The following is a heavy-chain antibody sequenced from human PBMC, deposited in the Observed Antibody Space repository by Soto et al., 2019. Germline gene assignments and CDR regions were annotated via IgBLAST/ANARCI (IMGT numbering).Heavy chain of an antibody. Sequence: GGSLRLSCAASGFTVLSYYMNWVRQAPGKGLEWVGRIKSKTDGGTTDYAAPVKGRFTISRDDSKNTLYLQMNSLKTEDTAVYYCTTDDLMRYSYGYFGGPYHYGMDVWGQGTTVTVSS. D-gene: IGHD5-18*01. CDR1: GFTVLSYY. CDR2: IKSKTDGGTT. CDR3: TTDDLMRYSYGYFGGPYHYGMDV. V-gene: IGHV3-15*07. J-gene: IGHJ6*02.